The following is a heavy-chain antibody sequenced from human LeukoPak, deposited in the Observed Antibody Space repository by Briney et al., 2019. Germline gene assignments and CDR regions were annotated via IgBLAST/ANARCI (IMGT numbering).Heavy chain of an antibody. CDR2: IYYSGST. V-gene: IGHV4-31*03. D-gene: IGHD2-2*01. Sequence: PSETLSLTCTVSGGSISSGGYYWSWIRQHPGKGLEWIGYIYYSGSTYYNPSLKSRVTISVDTSKNQFSLKLSSVTAADTAVYYCARDRVVVVPATQLNVYYYYGMDVWGQGTTVTVSS. CDR3: ARDRVVVVPATQLNVYYYYGMDV. J-gene: IGHJ6*02. CDR1: GGSISSGGYY.